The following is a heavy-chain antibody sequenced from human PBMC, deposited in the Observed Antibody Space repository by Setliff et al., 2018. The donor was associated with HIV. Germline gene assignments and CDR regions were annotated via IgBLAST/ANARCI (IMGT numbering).Heavy chain of an antibody. CDR1: GFELDDYA. CDR2: ISWDSGRI. Sequence: GGSLRLSCVASGFELDDYAMHWVRQAPGKGLEWVARISWDSGRIGYGDSVKGRFTISRDNAKNSLYLQMNSLRPEDTALYYCAKDIKTGESEGLDIWGQGTKVTVSS. CDR3: AKDIKTGESEGLDI. V-gene: IGHV3-9*01. J-gene: IGHJ3*02. D-gene: IGHD3-10*01.